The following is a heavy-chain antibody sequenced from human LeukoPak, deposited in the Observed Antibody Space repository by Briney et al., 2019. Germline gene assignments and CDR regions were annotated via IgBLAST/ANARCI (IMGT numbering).Heavy chain of an antibody. CDR1: GGTFSNYA. V-gene: IGHV1-69*13. D-gene: IGHD4-23*01. J-gene: IGHJ4*02. Sequence: SVKVSCKASGGTFSNYAINWVRQAPGQGLEWMGGIIPIFGKANYAQKFQGRVTITADESTRTAYMELSSLRSEDTAVYYCARGWLAETTVVTPYNYWGRGTLVSVSS. CDR2: IIPIFGKA. CDR3: ARGWLAETTVVTPYNY.